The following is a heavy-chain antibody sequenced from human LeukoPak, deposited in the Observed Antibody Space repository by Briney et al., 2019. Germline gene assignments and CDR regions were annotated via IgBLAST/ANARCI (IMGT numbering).Heavy chain of an antibody. CDR3: ARVELAPYYYYMDV. CDR2: ISSSGSTI. V-gene: IGHV3-48*03. Sequence: PGGSLRLSCAASGFSISSYEMSWVRQAPGKGLEWVSYISSSGSTIYYADSVKGRFTISRDNAKNSLYLRMNSLRAEDTAVYYCARVELAPYYYYMDVWGKRTTVTVSS. D-gene: IGHD1-7*01. J-gene: IGHJ6*03. CDR1: GFSISSYE.